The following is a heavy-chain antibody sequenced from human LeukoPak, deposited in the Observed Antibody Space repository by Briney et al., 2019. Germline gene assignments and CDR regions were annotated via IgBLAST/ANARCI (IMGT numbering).Heavy chain of an antibody. J-gene: IGHJ3*02. CDR1: GFTFSSYA. CDR2: ISGSGGST. V-gene: IGHV3-23*01. CDR3: AKLKDGSGSYGAFDI. D-gene: IGHD3-10*01. Sequence: GGSLRLSCAASGFTFSSYAMSWVRQAPGKGLEWVSAISGSGGSTYYADSVKGRFTISRDNSKNTLYLQMNSLRAADTAVYYCAKLKDGSGSYGAFDIWGQGTMVTVSS.